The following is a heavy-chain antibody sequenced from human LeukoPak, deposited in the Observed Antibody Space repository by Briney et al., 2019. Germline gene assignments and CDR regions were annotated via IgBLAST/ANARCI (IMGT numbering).Heavy chain of an antibody. D-gene: IGHD3-22*01. CDR2: IYYSGST. CDR1: GDSISSGDYY. Sequence: PSETLSLTCTVSGDSISSGDYYWSWIRQPPGKGLEWIGYIYYSGSTYYNPSLKSRVTISVDTSKNQFSLKLSSVTAADTAVYYCARDPDLGDSSGYYYYGMDVWGQGTTVTVSS. CDR3: ARDPDLGDSSGYYYYGMDV. V-gene: IGHV4-30-4*01. J-gene: IGHJ6*02.